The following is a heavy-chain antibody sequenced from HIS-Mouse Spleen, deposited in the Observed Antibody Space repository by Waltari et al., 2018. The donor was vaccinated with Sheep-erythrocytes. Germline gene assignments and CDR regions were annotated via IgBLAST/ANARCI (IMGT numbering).Heavy chain of an antibody. CDR1: GGTFSSYA. D-gene: IGHD1-26*01. CDR2: IIHILGIA. J-gene: IGHJ4*02. Sequence: QVQLVQSGAEVKKPGSSVKVSCKASGGTFSSYAISWLREVPGQGLEWMGRIIHILGIANYAQKFQGSVTIAADKSTSTAYMELSSLRSEDTAVYYCAQTGATTPHFDYWGQGTLVTVSS. CDR3: AQTGATTPHFDY. V-gene: IGHV1-69*04.